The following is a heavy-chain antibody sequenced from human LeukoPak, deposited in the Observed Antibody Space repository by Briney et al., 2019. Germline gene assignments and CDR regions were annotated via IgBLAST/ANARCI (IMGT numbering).Heavy chain of an antibody. CDR2: IYYIENT. CDR3: ARRPPSYSDNSGTYYLGGFDY. Sequence: SETLSLTCTVSGGSISSSSYYWGWIRQPPGTGLEWIANIYYIENTYYNPSLKSRLTISADTSRNQFSLKLSSVTAADTAVYYCARRPPSYSDNSGTYYLGGFDYWGQGTLVTVSS. V-gene: IGHV4-39*07. D-gene: IGHD3-10*01. CDR1: GGSISSSSYY. J-gene: IGHJ4*02.